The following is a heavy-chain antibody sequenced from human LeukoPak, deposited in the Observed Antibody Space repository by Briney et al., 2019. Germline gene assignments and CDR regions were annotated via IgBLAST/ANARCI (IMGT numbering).Heavy chain of an antibody. CDR2: IYYSGST. Sequence: SETLSLTCAVYGGSFSSYYWGWIRQPPGKGLEWIGSIYYSGSTYYNPSLKSRVTISVDTSKNQFSLKLSSVTAADTAVYYCASGVAGTGNWFDPWGQGTLVTVSS. CDR3: ASGVAGTGNWFDP. D-gene: IGHD6-19*01. J-gene: IGHJ5*02. CDR1: GGSFSSYY. V-gene: IGHV4-39*01.